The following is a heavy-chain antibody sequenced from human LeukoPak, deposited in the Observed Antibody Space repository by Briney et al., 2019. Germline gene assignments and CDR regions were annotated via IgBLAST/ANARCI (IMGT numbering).Heavy chain of an antibody. D-gene: IGHD5-12*01. CDR1: GFTFSSYA. J-gene: IGHJ3*02. CDR2: ISGSGGST. V-gene: IGHV3-23*01. Sequence: PGGSLRLSCAASGFTFSSYAMSWVRQAPGKGLEWVSAISGSGGSTYYADSVKGRFTISRDNSKNTLYLQMNSLRAEDTAVYYCAKAIPLTVDIVEGDAFDIWGQGTMVTVSS. CDR3: AKAIPLTVDIVEGDAFDI.